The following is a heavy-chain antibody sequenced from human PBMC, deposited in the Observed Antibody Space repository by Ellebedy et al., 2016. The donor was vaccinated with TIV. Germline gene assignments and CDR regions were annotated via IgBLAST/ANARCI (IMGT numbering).Heavy chain of an antibody. Sequence: SVKVSCXASGGTFSSYAISWVRQAPGQGLEWMGGIIPIFGTANYAQKFQGRVTITADESTSTAYMELSSLRSEDTAVYYCARGPPVGYCSGGSCYLSDYWGQGTLVTVSS. CDR2: IIPIFGTA. CDR1: GGTFSSYA. CDR3: ARGPPVGYCSGGSCYLSDY. D-gene: IGHD2-15*01. V-gene: IGHV1-69*13. J-gene: IGHJ4*02.